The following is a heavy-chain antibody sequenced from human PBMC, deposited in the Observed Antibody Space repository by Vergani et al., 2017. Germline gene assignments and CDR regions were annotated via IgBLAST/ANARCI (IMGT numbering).Heavy chain of an antibody. V-gene: IGHV4-4*07. CDR3: ARVLRTKLPTTVTHIDY. J-gene: IGHJ4*02. CDR2: IFNSGST. CDR1: GDSISGYC. D-gene: IGHD4-17*01. Sequence: QVQLQESGPGLVRPSETLSLTCTVSGDSISGYCWSWIRQPAGKGLEWIGRIFNSGSTSYNPSLKSRVSMSIDTSNNQFSLKLSPVTAADTAVYYCARVLRTKLPTTVTHIDYWGQGTLVTVSS.